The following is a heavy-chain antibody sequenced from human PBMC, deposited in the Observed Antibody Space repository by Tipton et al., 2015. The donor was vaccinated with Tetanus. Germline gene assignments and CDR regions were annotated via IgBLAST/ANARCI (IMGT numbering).Heavy chain of an antibody. CDR3: AREDSSGYFGLGY. Sequence: TLSLTCTVSGGSISSGGYYWSWIRQHPGKGLEWIGYIYYSGSTYYNPSLKSRVTISVDTSKNQFSLKLSSVTAADTAVYYCAREDSSGYFGLGYWGQGTLVTVSS. V-gene: IGHV4-31*03. CDR2: IYYSGST. J-gene: IGHJ4*02. D-gene: IGHD3-22*01. CDR1: GGSISSGGYY.